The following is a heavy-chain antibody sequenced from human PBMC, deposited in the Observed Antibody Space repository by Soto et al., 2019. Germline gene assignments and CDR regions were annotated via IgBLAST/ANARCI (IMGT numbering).Heavy chain of an antibody. CDR1: GGTFSNYA. D-gene: IGHD2-2*01. J-gene: IGHJ6*02. Sequence: SSVKVSCKASGGTFSNYAISWLRQAPGQGLEWMGGIIPISGTANYAQKFQGRVTITAGESTSTAYMELSSLRSEDTAVYYCARSQGSSTSLEIYYYYYYGMDVWGQGTTVTVSS. V-gene: IGHV1-69*13. CDR3: ARSQGSSTSLEIYYYYYYGMDV. CDR2: IIPISGTA.